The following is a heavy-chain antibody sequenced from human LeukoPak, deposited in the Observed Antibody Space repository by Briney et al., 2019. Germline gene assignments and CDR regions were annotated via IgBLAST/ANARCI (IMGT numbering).Heavy chain of an antibody. CDR1: GFTFSNAW. V-gene: IGHV3-15*01. CDR3: TTLGAFDY. J-gene: IGHJ4*02. D-gene: IGHD3-16*01. Sequence: GGSLRLSCAASGFTFSNAWMSWVRQAPGKGLEWVGRIKSKTFGGTTDHAAPVKGRFTISRDGSKNTLYLHMNTLKTEDTAIYYCTTLGAFDYWGQGTLVTVSS. CDR2: IKSKTFGGTT.